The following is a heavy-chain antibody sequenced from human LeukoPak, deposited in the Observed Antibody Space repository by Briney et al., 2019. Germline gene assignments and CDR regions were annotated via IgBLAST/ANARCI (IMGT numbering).Heavy chain of an antibody. CDR2: INWNGGST. CDR1: GFTFDDHG. Sequence: GGSLRLSCAASGFTFDDHGMNWVRQAPGKGLEWVSGINWNGGSTFYADSVKGRFTISRDNAKNALYLQMNSLTVKDTALYHCARDRSYGSFDFWGQGTLVTVSS. D-gene: IGHD5-18*01. CDR3: ARDRSYGSFDF. J-gene: IGHJ4*02. V-gene: IGHV3-20*01.